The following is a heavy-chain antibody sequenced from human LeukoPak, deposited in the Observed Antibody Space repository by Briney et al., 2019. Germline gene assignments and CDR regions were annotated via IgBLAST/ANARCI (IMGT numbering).Heavy chain of an antibody. J-gene: IGHJ4*02. Sequence: GGSLRLSCAASGFTFDDYAMHWVRQAPVKDLEWVSGISWNSGSIGYADSVKGRFTISRDNAKNSLYLQMNSLRAEDTALYYCAKEFGKYYFDYWGQGTLVTVSS. CDR1: GFTFDDYA. CDR2: ISWNSGSI. CDR3: AKEFGKYYFDY. V-gene: IGHV3-9*01. D-gene: IGHD3-16*01.